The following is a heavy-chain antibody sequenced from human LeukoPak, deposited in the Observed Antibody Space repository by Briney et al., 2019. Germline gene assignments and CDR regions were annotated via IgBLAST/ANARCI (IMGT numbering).Heavy chain of an antibody. J-gene: IGHJ6*03. D-gene: IGHD1-26*01. Sequence: GASVKVSCKASGGTFSSYAISRVRQAPGQGLEWMGGIIPIFGTANYAQKFQGRVTITTDESTSTAYMELSSLRSEDTAVYYCAWVGATPGYYYYYMDVWGKGTTVTVSS. CDR2: IIPIFGTA. CDR3: AWVGATPGYYYYYMDV. V-gene: IGHV1-69*05. CDR1: GGTFSSYA.